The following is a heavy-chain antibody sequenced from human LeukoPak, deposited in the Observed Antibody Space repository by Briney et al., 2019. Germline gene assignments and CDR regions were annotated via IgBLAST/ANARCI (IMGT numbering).Heavy chain of an antibody. CDR2: ISYDGSSA. CDR1: GFTFSNYW. CDR3: ARRRTIGDYDY. Sequence: GGSLRLSCAASGFTFSNYWMHWVRQAPGKGLMWAARISYDGSSADHVDSVKGRFTISRDNAKNTLYLQMNSLRVEDTGVYYCARRRTIGDYDYWGQGTLVTVSS. J-gene: IGHJ4*02. V-gene: IGHV3-74*01. D-gene: IGHD3-16*01.